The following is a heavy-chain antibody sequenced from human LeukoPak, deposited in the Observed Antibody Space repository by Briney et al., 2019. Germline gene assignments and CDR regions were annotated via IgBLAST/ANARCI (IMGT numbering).Heavy chain of an antibody. CDR2: IDPSDSYT. J-gene: IGHJ5*02. Sequence: GESLKISCKGSGYSFTSYWISWVRQMPGKGLEWMGRIDPSDSYTNYSPSFQGHVTISADKSINTAYLQWSSLKASDTAMYYCARLGYCPNGVCRGWFDPWGQGTLSPSPQ. CDR1: GYSFTSYW. CDR3: ARLGYCPNGVCRGWFDP. V-gene: IGHV5-10-1*01. D-gene: IGHD2-8*01.